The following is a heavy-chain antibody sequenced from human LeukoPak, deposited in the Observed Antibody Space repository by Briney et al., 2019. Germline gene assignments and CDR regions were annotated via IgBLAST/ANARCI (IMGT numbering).Heavy chain of an antibody. V-gene: IGHV1-8*03. CDR2: MNPNSGNT. CDR1: VGTFSSYA. D-gene: IGHD3-10*01. CDR3: ARGRGSGYYYGTGSYFHDY. J-gene: IGHJ4*02. Sequence: APVKVSCKASVGTFSSYAISWVRQAPGQGREWMGWMNPNSGNTGSAQKFQVRVTITRNTSRSTAYMELSSLRSEDTSVYDCARGRGSGYYYGTGSYFHDYWGQGTLVTVSS.